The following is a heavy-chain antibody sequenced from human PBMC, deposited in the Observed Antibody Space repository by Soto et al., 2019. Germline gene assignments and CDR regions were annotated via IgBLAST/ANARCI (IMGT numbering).Heavy chain of an antibody. CDR2: IRSKANSYAT. CDR1: GFTFSGSA. J-gene: IGHJ6*02. D-gene: IGHD6-13*01. CDR3: TRHVIAAAGATTFRDYYYYYGMDV. Sequence: EVQLVESGGGLVQPGGSLKLSCAASGFTFSGSAMHWVRQASGKGLEWVGRIRSKANSYATAYAASVKGRFTISRDDSKNTAYLQMNSLKTEDTAVYYCTRHVIAAAGATTFRDYYYYYGMDVWGQGTTVTVSS. V-gene: IGHV3-73*02.